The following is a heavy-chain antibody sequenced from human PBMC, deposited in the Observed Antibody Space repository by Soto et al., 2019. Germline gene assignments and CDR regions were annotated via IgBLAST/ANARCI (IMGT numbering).Heavy chain of an antibody. CDR1: GFTFSDYW. Sequence: EVQLVESGGGLVQPGGSLRISCAASGFTFSDYWMSWVRQAPGTGLGWVANMKQDGSEKFYVDSVKGRFTISRDNTKESLFLQLNRVSEEDTGVYYCARHASGWSVYWCQGTLVTVSS. CDR2: MKQDGSEK. D-gene: IGHD6-19*01. V-gene: IGHV3-7*04. J-gene: IGHJ4*02. CDR3: ARHASGWSVY.